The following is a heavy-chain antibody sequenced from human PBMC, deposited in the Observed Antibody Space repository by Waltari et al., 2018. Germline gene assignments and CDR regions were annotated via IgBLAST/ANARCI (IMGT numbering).Heavy chain of an antibody. CDR3: ARGGSSGWHNFDY. J-gene: IGHJ4*02. D-gene: IGHD6-19*01. V-gene: IGHV3-53*01. CDR1: AFTVGGNY. CDR2: IYSGGST. Sequence: EVQLVESGGGLIQPGGSLRLSCAASAFTVGGNYMSWVRQAPGKGLEWVSVIYSGGSTNYADSVKGRFSISRDNAKNTLYLQMNSLRAEDTAVYYCARGGSSGWHNFDYWGQGTLVTVSS.